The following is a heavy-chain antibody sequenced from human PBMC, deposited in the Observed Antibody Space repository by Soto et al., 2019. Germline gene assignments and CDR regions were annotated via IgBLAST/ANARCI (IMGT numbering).Heavy chain of an antibody. CDR2: ITSTGDRI. D-gene: IGHD3-9*01. J-gene: IGHJ4*02. CDR1: EFIFHDYA. Sequence: GGSLRLSCAASEFIFHDYAMSWVRQAPGKGLDWVALITSTGDRIYYADFVKGRFTISRDNSNKTLYLQISSLGAGDSATYYCAKVIGHYPWGIDFWGRGILVTVSS. CDR3: AKVIGHYPWGIDF. V-gene: IGHV3-23*01.